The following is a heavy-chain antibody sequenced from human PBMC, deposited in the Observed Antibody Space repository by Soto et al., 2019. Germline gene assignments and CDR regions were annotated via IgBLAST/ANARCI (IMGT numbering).Heavy chain of an antibody. CDR1: GGSISSSSYY. J-gene: IGHJ5*02. CDR3: ARHLGYSSSWSRSENWFDP. CDR2: IYYSGST. D-gene: IGHD6-13*01. Sequence: ASETLSLTCTVSGGSISSSSYYWGWIRQPPGKGLEWIGSIYYSGSTYYNPSLKSRVTISVDTSKNQFSLKLSSVTAADTAVYYCARHLGYSSSWSRSENWFDPWGQGTLVT. V-gene: IGHV4-39*01.